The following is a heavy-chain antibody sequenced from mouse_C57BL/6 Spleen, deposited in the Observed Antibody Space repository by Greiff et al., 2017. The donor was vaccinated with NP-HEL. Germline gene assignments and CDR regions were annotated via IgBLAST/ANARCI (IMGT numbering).Heavy chain of an antibody. CDR1: GYSFTGYY. Sequence: VQLQQSGPELVKPGASVKISCKASGYSFTGYYMNWVKQSPEKSLEWIGEINPSTGGTTYNQKFKAKATLTVDKSSSTAYMQLKSLTSEDSAVYYCARGFTTWDYWGQGTTLTVSS. CDR2: INPSTGGT. V-gene: IGHV1-42*01. D-gene: IGHD2-12*01. J-gene: IGHJ2*01. CDR3: ARGFTTWDY.